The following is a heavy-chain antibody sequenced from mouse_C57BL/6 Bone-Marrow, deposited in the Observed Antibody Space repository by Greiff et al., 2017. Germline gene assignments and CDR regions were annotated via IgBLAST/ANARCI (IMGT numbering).Heavy chain of an antibody. CDR3: ARGSSFQAWFAY. CDR1: GYTFTSYW. Sequence: QVQLQQPGAELVKPGASVKLSCKASGYTFTSYWMHWVKQRPGQGLEWIGMIHPNSGSTNYNEKFKSKATLTVDKSSSTAYMQLSSLTSEDSAVYYCARGSSFQAWFAYWGQGTLVTVSA. CDR2: IHPNSGST. V-gene: IGHV1-64*01. D-gene: IGHD1-1*01. J-gene: IGHJ3*01.